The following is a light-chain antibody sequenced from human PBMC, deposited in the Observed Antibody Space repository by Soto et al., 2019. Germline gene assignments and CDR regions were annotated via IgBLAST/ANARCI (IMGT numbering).Light chain of an antibody. J-gene: IGKJ1*01. CDR3: QQYGSSGT. Sequence: VLPQSPDTLSLSPGDRATLSCRASQSVRSTFLAWYQQKPGQAPRLLIYGASNRATGIPDRFSGSGSGTDFTLTISRLEPEDFAVYYCQQYGSSGTFGQGTKVEIK. V-gene: IGKV3-20*01. CDR1: QSVRSTF. CDR2: GAS.